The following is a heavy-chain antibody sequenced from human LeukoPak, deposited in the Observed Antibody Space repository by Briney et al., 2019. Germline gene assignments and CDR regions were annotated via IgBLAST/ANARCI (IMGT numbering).Heavy chain of an antibody. CDR2: IKSKTDGGTT. J-gene: IGHJ4*02. D-gene: IGHD7-27*01. CDR3: TTGNWGSFSY. Sequence: GRSLRLSCAASGFTFSSYGMHWVRQAPGKGLEWVGRIKSKTDGGTTDYAAPVKGRSAISRDDSKHTLYLQVNSLQTEDTAVYYCTTGNWGSFSYWGQGTLVTVSS. V-gene: IGHV3-15*01. CDR1: GFTFSSYG.